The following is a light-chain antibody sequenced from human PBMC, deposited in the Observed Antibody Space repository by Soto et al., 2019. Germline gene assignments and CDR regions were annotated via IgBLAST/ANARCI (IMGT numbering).Light chain of an antibody. CDR3: LQYDYLPLA. CDR2: DAS. Sequence: DIRMTQSPSSLSASVGDRVTITCQASPDIRKYLNWYQQKPGKAPKLLIYDASNLEPGVPSRFSGSGSGTHFTVTISCLQTEDFATYYCLQYDYLPLAFGGGTKVDMK. J-gene: IGKJ4*01. V-gene: IGKV1-33*01. CDR1: PDIRKY.